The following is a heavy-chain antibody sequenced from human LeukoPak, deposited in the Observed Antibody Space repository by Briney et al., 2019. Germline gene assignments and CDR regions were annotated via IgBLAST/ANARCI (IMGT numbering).Heavy chain of an antibody. V-gene: IGHV3-21*01. J-gene: IGHJ4*02. CDR1: GFTFSSYS. D-gene: IGHD6-19*01. CDR3: ARDTSSGWYRDYYFDY. CDR2: ISSSSSYI. Sequence: GGSLRLSCAASGFTFSSYSMNWVRQAPGKGLEWVSSISSSSSYIYYADSVKGRFTISRDNAKNSLYLQMNSLRAEDTAVYYCARDTSSGWYRDYYFDYWGQGTLVTVSS.